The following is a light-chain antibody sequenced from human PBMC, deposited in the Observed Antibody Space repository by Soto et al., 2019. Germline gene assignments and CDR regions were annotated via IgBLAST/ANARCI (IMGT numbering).Light chain of an antibody. Sequence: DIQMTQSPSSLSASVGDRVTITCRASQSISSYLNWYQQKPGKAPKLLIYAAYSLQSGVPSRFSGSGSGTDFTLIISRLQREDFATYYCQQSYSAPPTFGGGTKVEIK. CDR1: QSISSY. CDR3: QQSYSAPPT. J-gene: IGKJ4*01. V-gene: IGKV1-39*01. CDR2: AAY.